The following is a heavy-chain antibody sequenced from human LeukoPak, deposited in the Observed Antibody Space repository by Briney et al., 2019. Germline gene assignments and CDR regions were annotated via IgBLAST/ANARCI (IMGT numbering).Heavy chain of an antibody. V-gene: IGHV3-23*01. CDR2: INDSGGRT. Sequence: GGSLRLSCAVSGITLSNYGMSWVRQAPGKGLEWVAAINDSGGRTNYADSVKGRFTISRDNPKNTLYLQMNSLRAEDTAVYFCAKPGVVIRVILAGFHKEAYYFDSWGQGALVTVSS. CDR3: AKPGVVIRVILAGFHKEAYYFDS. D-gene: IGHD3-22*01. J-gene: IGHJ4*02. CDR1: GITLSNYG.